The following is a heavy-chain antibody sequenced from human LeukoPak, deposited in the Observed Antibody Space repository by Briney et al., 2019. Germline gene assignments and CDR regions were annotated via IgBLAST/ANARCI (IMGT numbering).Heavy chain of an antibody. D-gene: IGHD4-11*01. Sequence: SETLSLTCTVSGGSISTYHWSWIRQPAGKGLEWIGRIFPSGSTNYNPSLKSRVTISIDTSRSQFSLKPSSVTAADTAVYYCARITNSDYFDYWGQGTLVTVSS. CDR3: ARITNSDYFDY. V-gene: IGHV4-4*07. CDR2: IFPSGST. CDR1: GGSISTYH. J-gene: IGHJ4*01.